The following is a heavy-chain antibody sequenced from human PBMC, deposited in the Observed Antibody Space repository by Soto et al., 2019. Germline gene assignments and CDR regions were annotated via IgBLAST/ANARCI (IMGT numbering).Heavy chain of an antibody. D-gene: IGHD2-15*01. V-gene: IGHV3-48*02. Sequence: GGSLRLSCAASGFTFSSYSMNWVRQAPGKGLEWVSYISSSSSTIYYADSVKGRFTISRDNAKNSLYLQMNSLRDEDTAVYYCARGPYCSGGSCYGRSGYWGQGTLVTVSS. J-gene: IGHJ4*02. CDR1: GFTFSSYS. CDR3: ARGPYCSGGSCYGRSGY. CDR2: ISSSSSTI.